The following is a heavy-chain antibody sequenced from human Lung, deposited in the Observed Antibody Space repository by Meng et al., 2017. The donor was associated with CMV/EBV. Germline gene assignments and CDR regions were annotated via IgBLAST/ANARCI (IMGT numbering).Heavy chain of an antibody. CDR2: ISAYNGNT. CDR1: GYTFTNYG. Sequence: QAKLVQSGVAVKKPGASVKVSCKASGYTFTNYGITWVRQAPGQGLEWMGWISAYNGNTNYAQTLQGRLTMTTDTSTSTAYMELRSLRSDDTAVYYCARVEVGITSGDYWGQGTLVTVSS. D-gene: IGHD1-26*01. V-gene: IGHV1-18*01. J-gene: IGHJ4*02. CDR3: ARVEVGITSGDY.